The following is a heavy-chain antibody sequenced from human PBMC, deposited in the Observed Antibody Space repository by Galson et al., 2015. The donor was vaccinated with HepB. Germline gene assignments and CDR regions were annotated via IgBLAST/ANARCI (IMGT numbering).Heavy chain of an antibody. V-gene: IGHV1-2*06. D-gene: IGHD4-17*01. J-gene: IGHJ3*02. CDR1: GYTFTGYA. Sequence: SVKVSCKASGYTFTGYAMHWVRQAPGQGPEWMGRISTNTGVTKCAQRFEGRVTMTRDTSITTVYLELNSLGSGDTAIYYCAREGDGYYGDAFDIWGQGTVVTVSS. CDR2: ISTNTGVT. CDR3: AREGDGYYGDAFDI.